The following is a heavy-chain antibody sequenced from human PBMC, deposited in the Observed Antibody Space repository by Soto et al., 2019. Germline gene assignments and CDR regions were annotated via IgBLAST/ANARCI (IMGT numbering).Heavy chain of an antibody. CDR1: GYTFTSYA. CDR3: ARPISGGTYYFDY. J-gene: IGHJ4*02. V-gene: IGHV1-3*01. D-gene: IGHD2-15*01. CDR2: INAGNGNT. Sequence: ASVKVSCEASGYTFTSYAMHCVRQAPGQRLEWMGWINAGNGNTKYSQKFQGRVTITRDTSASTAYMELSSLRSEDTAVYYCARPISGGTYYFDYWGQGTLVTVSS.